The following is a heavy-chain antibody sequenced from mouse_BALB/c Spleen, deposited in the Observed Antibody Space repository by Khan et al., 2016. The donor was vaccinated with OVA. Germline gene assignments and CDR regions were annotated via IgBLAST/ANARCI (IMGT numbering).Heavy chain of an antibody. CDR3: ARRFRTAYPLYYYAMDY. V-gene: IGHV9-3*02. CDR1: GYSFTNYG. D-gene: IGHD1-2*01. CDR2: INTNTGEP. Sequence: QIQLVQSGPELKKPGETVKISCKASGYSFTNYGMNWVKQAPGKGLKWMGWINTNTGEPSYAEEFKGRFAFSLETSAGTAYLQINNLINEDTASYFCARRFRTAYPLYYYAMDYWGQGTSVTVSS. J-gene: IGHJ4*01.